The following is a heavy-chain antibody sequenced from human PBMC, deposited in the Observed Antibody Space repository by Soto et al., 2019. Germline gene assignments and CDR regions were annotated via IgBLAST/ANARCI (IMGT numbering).Heavy chain of an antibody. CDR1: GGSFSGYY. Sequence: PSETLSLTCAVYGGSFSGYYWSWIRQPSGKGLEWIGEINHSGSTNYNPSLKSRVTISVDTSKNQFSLKLSSVTAADTAVYYCARGGTSRGCISGGCYFDYWGQGTLVTVSS. D-gene: IGHD6-19*01. CDR2: INHSGST. CDR3: ARGGTSRGCISGGCYFDY. J-gene: IGHJ4*02. V-gene: IGHV4-34*01.